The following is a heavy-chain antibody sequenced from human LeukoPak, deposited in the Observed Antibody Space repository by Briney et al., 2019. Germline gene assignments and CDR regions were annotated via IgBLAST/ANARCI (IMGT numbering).Heavy chain of an antibody. V-gene: IGHV3-7*03. Sequence: PGESLRLSCAASGFTFGAYHMTWVRQAPGKGLEWVANIKQDGSEKYYVDSVKGRFTISRDNANNSLYLQMNSLRAEDTAVYYCARMSGIAVAAIWISYFDYWGQGTLVTVSS. CDR1: GFTFGAYH. J-gene: IGHJ4*02. CDR3: ARMSGIAVAAIWISYFDY. D-gene: IGHD6-19*01. CDR2: IKQDGSEK.